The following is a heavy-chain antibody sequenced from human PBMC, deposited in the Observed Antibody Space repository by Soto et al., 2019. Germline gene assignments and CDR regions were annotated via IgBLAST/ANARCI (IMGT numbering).Heavy chain of an antibody. V-gene: IGHV3-23*01. J-gene: IGHJ3*01. D-gene: IGHD4-17*01. CDR1: GFTFSTYA. CDR2: ISGSAEIT. CDR3: AHPRGYGVFDAYDF. Sequence: SLRLSCASSGFTFSTYAMSCVRQAPGKGLEWVSAISGSAEITYYADSVKGRFTISRDNSINMLYLQMNSLRTEDTAVYYCAHPRGYGVFDAYDFWGQGAMVTVSS.